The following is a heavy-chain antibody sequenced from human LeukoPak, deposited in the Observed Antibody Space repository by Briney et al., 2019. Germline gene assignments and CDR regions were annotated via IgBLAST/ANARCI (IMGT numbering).Heavy chain of an antibody. CDR1: GGSFISYA. CDR3: ARTGRYSNYDSSYHMDV. Sequence: ASVKVSCKASGGSFISYAISWVRQVPGQGLEYLGGGIPNFRRTQYSQKFEGRVTITTDETIASMELRSLTSEDTAVYYCARTGRYSNYDSSYHMDVWGKGTTVIVS. J-gene: IGHJ6*03. D-gene: IGHD4-11*01. V-gene: IGHV1-69*05. CDR2: GIPNFRRT.